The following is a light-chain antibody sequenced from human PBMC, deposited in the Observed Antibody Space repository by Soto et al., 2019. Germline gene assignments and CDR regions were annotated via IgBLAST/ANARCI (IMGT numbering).Light chain of an antibody. CDR2: GAS. Sequence: EIVLTQSPGTLSLSPGERATLSCRASQSVASNYLAWYQQQPGQTPRLLIYGASSRATDIPDRFSGSGSGTDFTLTISSLEPEDFAVYYCQQYGISPPYTFGQGTKREIK. CDR1: QSVASNY. J-gene: IGKJ2*01. V-gene: IGKV3-20*01. CDR3: QQYGISPPYT.